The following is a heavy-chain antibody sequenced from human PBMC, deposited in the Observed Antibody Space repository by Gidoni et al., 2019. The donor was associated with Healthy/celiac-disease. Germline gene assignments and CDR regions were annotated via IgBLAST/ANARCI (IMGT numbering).Heavy chain of an antibody. CDR1: AATFSSYA. CDR3: ARGGSYSSSWYEYYYGMDV. CDR2: IIPIFGTA. J-gene: IGHJ6*02. D-gene: IGHD6-13*01. V-gene: IGHV1-69*06. Sequence: QVQLVQSGPAVEKPGASVTVSCNASAATFSSYAISWVRQGPGQGREWMEGIIPIFGTANYAKKVQGRVTITADKSTSTAYMELSSVRSEDTAVYYCARGGSYSSSWYEYYYGMDVWGQGTTVTVSS.